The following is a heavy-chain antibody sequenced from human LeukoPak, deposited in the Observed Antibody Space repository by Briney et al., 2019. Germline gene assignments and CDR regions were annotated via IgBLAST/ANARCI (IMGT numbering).Heavy chain of an antibody. Sequence: GGSLRLSCAASGFTFNDYAMHWVRQAPGKGLEWVSGISWNSGSIVYADSVKGRFTISRDNAKNSLYLQMNSLRAEDMAFYYCAKGGLVVVTAQIDYWGQGTLVTVSS. V-gene: IGHV3-9*03. J-gene: IGHJ4*02. D-gene: IGHD2-21*02. CDR2: ISWNSGSI. CDR3: AKGGLVVVTAQIDY. CDR1: GFTFNDYA.